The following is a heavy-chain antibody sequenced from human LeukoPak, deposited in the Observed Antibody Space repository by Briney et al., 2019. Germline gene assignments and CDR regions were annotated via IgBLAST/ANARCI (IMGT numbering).Heavy chain of an antibody. CDR2: INPNSGGT. Sequence: GASVTVSCKASGYTFTDYYIHWVRQAPGQGLEWMGWINPNSGGTTFAQNFQGRVTMTRDTSITTAYMELSRLRSDDTAVFYCARSPYYDSVWGSYRSKNADYFQYWGQGTLVTVSS. CDR1: GYTFTDYY. CDR3: ARSPYYDSVWGSYRSKNADYFQY. D-gene: IGHD3-16*02. V-gene: IGHV1-2*02. J-gene: IGHJ1*01.